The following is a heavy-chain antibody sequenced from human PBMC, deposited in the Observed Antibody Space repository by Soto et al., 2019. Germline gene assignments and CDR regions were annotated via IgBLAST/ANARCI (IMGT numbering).Heavy chain of an antibody. CDR3: ASLQVPGNFDY. D-gene: IGHD6-13*01. V-gene: IGHV4-39*01. Sequence: SETLSLTCSVSGGSITTTNYYWSWVRQPPGKGLEWIANIYYSGSTYYSPSLRSRVTVSVDTSKNQFSLTLSSVTAADTAMYYCASLQVPGNFDYWGQGALVTVSS. CDR2: IYYSGST. J-gene: IGHJ4*02. CDR1: GGSITTTNYY.